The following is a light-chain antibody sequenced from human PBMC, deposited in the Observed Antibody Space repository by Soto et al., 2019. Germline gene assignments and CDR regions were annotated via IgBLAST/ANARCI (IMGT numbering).Light chain of an antibody. CDR1: TSDVGSFNH. V-gene: IGLV2-23*01. CDR3: CSYAGTSAPVV. J-gene: IGLJ2*01. CDR2: EDN. Sequence: QSALTQPASVSGSPGQSITISCTGTTSDVGSFNHVSWYQHHPGKAPKLMIYEDNKRPSGVSNRFSGSKSGYTASLTISGRQAADEADYYCCSYAGTSAPVVFGGGTKLTVL.